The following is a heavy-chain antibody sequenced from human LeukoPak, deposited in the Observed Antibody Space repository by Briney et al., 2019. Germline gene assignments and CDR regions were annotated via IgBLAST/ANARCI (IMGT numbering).Heavy chain of an antibody. CDR3: ARDSPSLYCGGDCSSRYFDL. CDR1: AYTFTGYY. J-gene: IGHJ2*01. V-gene: IGHV1-2*02. CDR2: INPNSGGT. D-gene: IGHD2-21*01. Sequence: ASLKVSCKASAYTFTGYYMHWVRQAPGQGLEWMGWINPNSGGTNYAQKFQGRVTMSRDTSISTAYMELSRLRSDDTAVYYCARDSPSLYCGGDCSSRYFDLWGRGTLVTVSS.